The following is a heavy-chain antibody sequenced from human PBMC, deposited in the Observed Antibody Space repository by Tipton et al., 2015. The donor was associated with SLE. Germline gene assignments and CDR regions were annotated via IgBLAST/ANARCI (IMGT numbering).Heavy chain of an antibody. CDR1: GGSISGYQ. CDR3: ARDLVGYYDSSGYDSS. D-gene: IGHD3-22*01. CDR2: VYDIGTT. Sequence: PGLVKPSETLSLTCTVSGGSISGYQWSWIRQSPQKGLEWIGYVYDIGTTNYNPSVMSRVIVSMDTSRNQVSLKLLSVTAADTAVYYCARDLVGYYDSSGYDSSWGQGTLVTVSS. V-gene: IGHV4-59*12. J-gene: IGHJ5*02.